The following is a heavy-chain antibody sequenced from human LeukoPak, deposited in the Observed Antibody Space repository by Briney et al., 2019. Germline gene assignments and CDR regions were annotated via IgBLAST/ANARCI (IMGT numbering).Heavy chain of an antibody. Sequence: SETLSLTCAVFGGSISFYYWSWIRQPPGKGLEWIGYVYYSGTTNYKYKSSLKSRFTISVDTSKNRFSLRLSSVPAADTAVYYCARSDRDLWYFDLWGRGTLVTVSS. CDR3: ARSDRDLWYFDL. CDR2: VYYSGTT. CDR1: GGSISFYY. V-gene: IGHV4-59*01. J-gene: IGHJ2*01.